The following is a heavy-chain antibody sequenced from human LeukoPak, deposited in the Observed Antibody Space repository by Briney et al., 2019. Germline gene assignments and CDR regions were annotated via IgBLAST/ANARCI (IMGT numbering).Heavy chain of an antibody. CDR3: ARGYSSGWYHYFDY. V-gene: IGHV1-3*01. Sequence: ASVKVSCKASGYTFTSYAMHWVRQAPGQRLEWMGWINAGNGNTKYSQKFQGRVTITRDTSASTAYMELSSLRSEDTAVYYCARGYSSGWYHYFDYWGQGTLVTVSS. CDR1: GYTFTSYA. D-gene: IGHD6-19*01. J-gene: IGHJ4*02. CDR2: INAGNGNT.